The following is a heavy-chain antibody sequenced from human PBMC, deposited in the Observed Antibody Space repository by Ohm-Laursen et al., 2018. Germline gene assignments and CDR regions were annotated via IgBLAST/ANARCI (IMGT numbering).Heavy chain of an antibody. CDR1: GGSINSYY. D-gene: IGHD3-10*01. CDR2: IHYSGTT. V-gene: IGHV4-59*07. Sequence: SDTLSLTCSVSGGSINSYYWTWIRQPPGKELEWIGYIHYSGTTNYNPSLKSRVTISVDTSKNQFSLKLSSVTAADTAVYSCARGDYGSGTYQNWFDSWGQGTLVTVSS. CDR3: ARGDYGSGTYQNWFDS. J-gene: IGHJ5*01.